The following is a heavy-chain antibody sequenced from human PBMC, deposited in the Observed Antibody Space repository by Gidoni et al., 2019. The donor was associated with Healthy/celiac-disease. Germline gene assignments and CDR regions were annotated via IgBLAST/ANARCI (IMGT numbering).Heavy chain of an antibody. J-gene: IGHJ4*02. V-gene: IGHV4-34*01. CDR1: GGSFSGYY. D-gene: IGHD6-19*01. CDR2: IKHSGST. CDR3: ASRKGIAVAGTPRTPFDY. Sequence: QVQLQQWGAGLLKXSETLSLTCAVYGGSFSGYYWSWIRQPPGKGLEWIGEIKHSGSTNYNPSLKSRVTISVDTSKNQFSLKLSSVTAADTALYYCASRKGIAVAGTPRTPFDYWGQGTLVTVSS.